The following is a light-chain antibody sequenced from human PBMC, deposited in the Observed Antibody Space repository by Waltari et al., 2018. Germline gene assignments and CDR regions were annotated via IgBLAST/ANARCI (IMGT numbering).Light chain of an antibody. CDR3: QQYGGSPAYT. CDR2: GAS. J-gene: IGKJ2*01. Sequence: IVLTLTPGTLSLSPEERATLSSRASQSVSSSYLAWYQQKPGQAPRVLIYGASIRATGIPDRFSGSGSGTDFTLTISRLEPEDFALYFCQQYGGSPAYTFGQGTKLEI. V-gene: IGKV3-20*01. CDR1: QSVSSSY.